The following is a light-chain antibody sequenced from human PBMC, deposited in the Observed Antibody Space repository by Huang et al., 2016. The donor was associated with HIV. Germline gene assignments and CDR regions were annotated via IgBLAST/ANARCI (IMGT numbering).Light chain of an antibody. CDR2: WAC. V-gene: IGKV4-1*01. J-gene: IGKJ3*01. CDR1: QTILHDSDSRNY. Sequence: DIVMTQSLDSLAVSLGERATINCKSSQTILHDSDSRNYLAWYQQKPGQPPTLPIHWACIRKSGVPDRFIGSGSGTDFTLTISSLQAEDVAVYYCQQYYSSPFTFGRGTNVDI. CDR3: QQYYSSPFT.